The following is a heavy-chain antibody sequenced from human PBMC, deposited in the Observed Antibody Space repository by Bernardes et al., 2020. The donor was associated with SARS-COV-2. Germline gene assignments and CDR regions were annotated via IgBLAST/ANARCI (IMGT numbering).Heavy chain of an antibody. Sequence: SQNLSLTGAISGDSVSSNSAAWNLIRQSPSRGLAWLGRTYYRSKWYNDYAVSVKRRITINPDTSKNQFSLQLNSMTPEDTAVYFCARGNSVGTIDYWGQGTLVTVSS. J-gene: IGHJ4*02. CDR1: GDSVSSNSAA. CDR2: TYYRSKWYN. V-gene: IGHV6-1*01. D-gene: IGHD1-26*01. CDR3: ARGNSVGTIDY.